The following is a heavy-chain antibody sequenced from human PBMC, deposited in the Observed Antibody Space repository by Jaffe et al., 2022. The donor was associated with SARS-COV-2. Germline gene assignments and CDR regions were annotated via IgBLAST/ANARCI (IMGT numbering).Heavy chain of an antibody. D-gene: IGHD2-15*01. CDR1: GYTFTSYA. Sequence: QVQLVQSGAEVKKPGASVKVSCKASGYTFTSYAMHWVRQAPGQRLEWMGWINAGNGNTKYSQKFQGRVTITRDTSASTAYMELSSLRSEDTAVYYCARDEVDVSGGSWGVDYWGQGTLVTVSS. CDR3: ARDEVDVSGGSWGVDY. V-gene: IGHV1-3*01. J-gene: IGHJ4*02. CDR2: INAGNGNT.